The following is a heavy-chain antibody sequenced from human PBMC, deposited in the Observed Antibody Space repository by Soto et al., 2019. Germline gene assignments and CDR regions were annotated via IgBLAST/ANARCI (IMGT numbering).Heavy chain of an antibody. Sequence: PGGSLRLSCAASGFTFSSYEMNWVRQAPGKGLEWVSYISSSGSTIYYADSVKGRFTISRDNAKNSLYLQMNSLRAEDTAVYYCARDRAVSYGFYYYYGMDVWGQGTTVTVSS. J-gene: IGHJ6*02. CDR1: GFTFSSYE. CDR2: ISSSGSTI. V-gene: IGHV3-48*03. CDR3: ARDRAVSYGFYYYYGMDV. D-gene: IGHD5-18*01.